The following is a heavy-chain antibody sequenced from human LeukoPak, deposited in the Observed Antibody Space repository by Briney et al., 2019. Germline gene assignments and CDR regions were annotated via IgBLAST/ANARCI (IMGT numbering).Heavy chain of an antibody. D-gene: IGHD6-19*01. Sequence: GGSLRLSCAASGFTFSAYWMNWVRQAPGKGLEWVANVNQDGSEKYYVDSVKGRFTISRGNAKNSLYLQMNSLRAEDTAVYYCAKEGKSRAVDFDYWGQGTLVTVSS. CDR1: GFTFSAYW. CDR2: VNQDGSEK. CDR3: AKEGKSRAVDFDY. V-gene: IGHV3-7*01. J-gene: IGHJ4*02.